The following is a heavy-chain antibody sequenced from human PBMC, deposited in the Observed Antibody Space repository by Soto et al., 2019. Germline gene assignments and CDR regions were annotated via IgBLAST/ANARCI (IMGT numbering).Heavy chain of an antibody. D-gene: IGHD4-17*01. J-gene: IGHJ2*01. CDR2: IGSAGDT. CDR1: GFTFTIYD. CDR3: ARQGRLYGDYDFDL. V-gene: IGHV3-13*01. Sequence: EVQLVESGGGLVQPGGSLRLSCAASGFTFTIYDMHWVRQATGEGLEWVSTIGSAGDTYYPGSVKGRFTISRKNVKNSLYLQMNSLRAGDTAVYYCARQGRLYGDYDFDLWGRGTLVTVSS.